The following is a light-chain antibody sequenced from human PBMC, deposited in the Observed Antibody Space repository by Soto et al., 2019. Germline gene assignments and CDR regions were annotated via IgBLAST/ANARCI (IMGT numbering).Light chain of an antibody. CDR1: QSVSSSY. Sequence: IVLRQSPGTVALSPGERDTLSCRASQSVSSSYLVWYQQRPGQLPRLLIYGTSTRAAGISDRFSGSGSGTDFTLTIYRLEPGDSAVYYCQQYGTSALTFGGGTKV. J-gene: IGKJ4*01. V-gene: IGKV3-20*01. CDR3: QQYGTSALT. CDR2: GTS.